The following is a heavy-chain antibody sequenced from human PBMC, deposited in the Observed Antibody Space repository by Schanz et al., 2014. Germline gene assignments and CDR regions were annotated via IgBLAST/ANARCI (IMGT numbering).Heavy chain of an antibody. D-gene: IGHD3-10*01. V-gene: IGHV1-18*01. CDR3: ARDRVSFVRGPLGVD. J-gene: IGHJ4*02. Sequence: QVQLVQSGVEVKKPGDSVKVSCETSGYSFTKYGINWVRQAPGQGLEWMGWISGYNGDTNYAPKFQDRVTMTTDTSTGITSLELRNLKSDDTAVYYCARDRVSFVRGPLGVDWGQGTQVIVSS. CDR2: ISGYNGDT. CDR1: GYSFTKYG.